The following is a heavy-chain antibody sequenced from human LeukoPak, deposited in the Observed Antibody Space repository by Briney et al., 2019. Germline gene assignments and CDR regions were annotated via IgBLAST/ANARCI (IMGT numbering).Heavy chain of an antibody. CDR2: IYSGGST. CDR3: ARAIAAAGIGWFDP. Sequence: GGSLRLSCAASGFTVSSNYMSWVRQAPGKGLGWVSVIYSGGSTYYADSVKGRFTISRDNSKNTLYLQMNSLRAEDTAVYYCARAIAAAGIGWFDPWGQGTLVTVSS. V-gene: IGHV3-53*01. D-gene: IGHD6-13*01. CDR1: GFTVSSNY. J-gene: IGHJ5*02.